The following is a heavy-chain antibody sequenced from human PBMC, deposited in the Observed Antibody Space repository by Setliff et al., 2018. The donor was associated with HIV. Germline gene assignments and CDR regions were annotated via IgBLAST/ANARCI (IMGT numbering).Heavy chain of an antibody. V-gene: IGHV4-34*01. Sequence: KPSETLSLTCAVYGGSFSGYYWSWIRQPPGKGLEWIGEINHSGDTNYNPSLKSRVTISVETSKNQFSLNLNSVTAADTAVYYCARLGAEDFSDYDWVDYWGQGTLVTVSS. CDR1: GGSFSGYY. CDR2: INHSGDT. D-gene: IGHD5-12*01. CDR3: ARLGAEDFSDYDWVDY. J-gene: IGHJ4*02.